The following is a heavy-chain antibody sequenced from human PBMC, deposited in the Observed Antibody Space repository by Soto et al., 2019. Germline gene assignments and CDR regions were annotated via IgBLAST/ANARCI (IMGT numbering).Heavy chain of an antibody. CDR2: IDPSDSQT. Sequence: GESLKISCKGSGYSFAGYWITWVRQKPGKGLEWMGRIDPSDSQTYYSPSFRGHVTISVTKSITTVFLQWSSLRASDTAMYYCARQIYDSDTGPNFQYYFDSWGQGTPVPVSS. V-gene: IGHV5-10-1*01. CDR3: ARQIYDSDTGPNFQYYFDS. D-gene: IGHD3-22*01. J-gene: IGHJ4*02. CDR1: GYSFAGYW.